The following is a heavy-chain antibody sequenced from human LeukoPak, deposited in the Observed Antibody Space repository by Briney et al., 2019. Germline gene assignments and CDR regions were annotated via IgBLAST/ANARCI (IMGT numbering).Heavy chain of an antibody. CDR2: IYWNDDK. CDR1: GFSLTTNGMA. V-gene: IGHV2-5*01. Sequence: SGPTLVEPTQTLTLTCTFSGFSLTTNGMAVAWIRQPPGKALEWLGVIYWNDDKRYSPPLQSRLTITKDTSTSQVVLTLANMDPLDAATYYCAHARDITAYPRDWGQGILVTVSS. J-gene: IGHJ4*02. D-gene: IGHD2-15*01. CDR3: AHARDITAYPRD.